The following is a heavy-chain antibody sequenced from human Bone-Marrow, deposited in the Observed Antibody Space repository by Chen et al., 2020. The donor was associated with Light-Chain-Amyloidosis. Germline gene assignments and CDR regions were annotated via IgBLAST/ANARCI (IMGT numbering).Heavy chain of an antibody. D-gene: IGHD3-10*01. V-gene: IGHV4-59*01. Sequence: QVQLQESGPGLVKPSETLSLTCTVSGGSISSYYWSWIRQPPGKGLEWIGYIYYSGSTNYNPSLKSRVTISVDTSKNQFSLKLSSVTAADTAVYYCARGRQTFGVWGKGTMVTVSS. CDR2: IYYSGST. J-gene: IGHJ6*04. CDR1: GGSISSYY. CDR3: ARGRQTFGV.